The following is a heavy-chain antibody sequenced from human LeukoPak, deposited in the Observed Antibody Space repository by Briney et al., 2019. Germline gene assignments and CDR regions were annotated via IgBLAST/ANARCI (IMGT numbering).Heavy chain of an antibody. Sequence: GASVKVSCKASGYTFSRFAINWVRQAPGQGLEWMGWINPNSGGTNYAQKFQGRVTMTRDTSISTAYMELSRLRSDDTAVYYCARSRGTSSFDYWGQGTLVTVSS. CDR2: INPNSGGT. CDR1: GYTFSRFA. J-gene: IGHJ4*02. CDR3: ARSRGTSSFDY. V-gene: IGHV1-2*02. D-gene: IGHD2-2*01.